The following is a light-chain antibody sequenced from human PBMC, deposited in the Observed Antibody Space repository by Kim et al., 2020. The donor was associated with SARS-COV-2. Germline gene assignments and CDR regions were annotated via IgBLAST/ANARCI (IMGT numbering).Light chain of an antibody. CDR3: ATWDGSLNGLI. V-gene: IGLV1-44*01. CDR1: NSNIGSNT. Sequence: GQRVTISCSGINSNIGSNTVDWYQNLPGTAPKLLIYGNNQRPSGVPDRFSGSKSGTSASLAISGLQSDDEADYYCATWDGSLNGLIFGGGTQLTVL. J-gene: IGLJ2*01. CDR2: GNN.